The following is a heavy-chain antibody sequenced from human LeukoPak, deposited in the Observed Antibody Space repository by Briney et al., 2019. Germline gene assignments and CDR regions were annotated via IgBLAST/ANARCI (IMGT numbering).Heavy chain of an antibody. Sequence: PSETLSLTCTVSGGSISSYYWSWIRQPAGKGLEWIGRIYTSGSTNYNPSLKSRVTMSVDTSKNQFSLKLSSVTAADTAVYYCARDRHCTSTSCHSDAFDVWGQGTLVTVSS. CDR1: GGSISSYY. CDR2: IYTSGST. V-gene: IGHV4-4*07. J-gene: IGHJ3*01. D-gene: IGHD2-2*01. CDR3: ARDRHCTSTSCHSDAFDV.